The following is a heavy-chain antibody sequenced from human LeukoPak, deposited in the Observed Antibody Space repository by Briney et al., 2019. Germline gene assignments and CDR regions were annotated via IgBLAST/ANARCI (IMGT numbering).Heavy chain of an antibody. CDR2: ISAYNGNT. CDR3: ARDIVVVPAAKPLGY. V-gene: IGHV1-18*01. J-gene: IGHJ4*02. CDR1: GYTFTSYG. D-gene: IGHD2-2*02. Sequence: GASVKVSCKASGYTFTSYGISWVRQAPGQGLEWMGWISAYNGNTNYAQKLQGRVTMTTDTSTSTAYMELRSLRSDDTAVYYCARDIVVVPAAKPLGYWGQGTLVTVSS.